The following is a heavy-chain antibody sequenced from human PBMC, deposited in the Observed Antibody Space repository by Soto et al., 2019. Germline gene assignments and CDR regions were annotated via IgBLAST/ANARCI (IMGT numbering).Heavy chain of an antibody. CDR1: GGSFSGYY. D-gene: IGHD6-13*01. CDR3: ARGLVVVASAGTGHYYSIDV. V-gene: IGHV4-34*01. CDR2: INHSGST. Sequence: SETLSLTCAVYGGSFSGYYWSWIRQPPGKGLEWIGEINHSGSTNYNPSLKSRVTISVDTSKNQFSLKLSSVTAADTAVYYCARGLVVVASAGTGHYYSIDVWGKGTTVTVSS. J-gene: IGHJ6*03.